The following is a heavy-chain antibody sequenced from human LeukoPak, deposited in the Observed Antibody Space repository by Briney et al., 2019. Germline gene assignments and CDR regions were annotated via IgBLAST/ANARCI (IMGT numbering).Heavy chain of an antibody. V-gene: IGHV4-59*01. Sequence: SETLSLTCTVSGGSISGYYWSWIRQPPGKGLEWIGHIYYSGSTNYNPSLRSRVTISVDTSKNHFSLKLSSVTAADTAVYYCAKCGDGYKLDSWGQGTLVTVSS. CDR1: GGSISGYY. CDR2: IYYSGST. J-gene: IGHJ4*02. CDR3: AKCGDGYKLDS. D-gene: IGHD5-24*01.